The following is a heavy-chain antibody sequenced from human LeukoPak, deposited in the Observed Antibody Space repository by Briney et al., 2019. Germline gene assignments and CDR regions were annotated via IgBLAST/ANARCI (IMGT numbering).Heavy chain of an antibody. CDR3: AKAQAVFGAPLDY. V-gene: IGHV3-48*03. D-gene: IGHD3-3*01. Sequence: GGSLRLSCAASGFTFSSYEMNWVRQAPGKGLEWVSYTSSSGSTIYYADSVKGRFTISRDNSKNTLYLQMNSLRDGDTASYYCAKAQAVFGAPLDYWGQRTLVTVSS. CDR2: TSSSGSTI. J-gene: IGHJ4*02. CDR1: GFTFSSYE.